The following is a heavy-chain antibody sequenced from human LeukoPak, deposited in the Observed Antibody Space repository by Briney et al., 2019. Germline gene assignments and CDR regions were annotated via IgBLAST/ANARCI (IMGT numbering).Heavy chain of an antibody. CDR3: ARGSPATVTTFTPFDP. V-gene: IGHV3-30*04. CDR2: ISYDGSNK. J-gene: IGHJ5*02. CDR1: GFTFSFYA. Sequence: PGGSLRLSCAASGFTFSFYAMHWVRQAPGKGLEWVAVISYDGSNKYYADSVKGRFTISRDNSKNTLFLQMNSLRTDDTAVYYCARGSPATVTTFTPFDPWGQGILVTVSS. D-gene: IGHD4-17*01.